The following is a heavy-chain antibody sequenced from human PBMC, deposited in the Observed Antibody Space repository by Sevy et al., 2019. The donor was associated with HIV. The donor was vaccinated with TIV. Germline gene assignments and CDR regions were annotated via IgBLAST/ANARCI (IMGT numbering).Heavy chain of an antibody. J-gene: IGHJ4*02. CDR3: ARGRGTGYSYGFHY. D-gene: IGHD5-18*01. CDR1: GFTVSSNY. V-gene: IGHV3-66*01. CDR2: IYSGGST. Sequence: GGSLRLSCAASGFTVSSNYMSWVRQAPGKGLEWVSVIYSGGSTYYADSVKGRFIISRDNSKNTLYLQMNSLRAEDTAVYYWARGRGTGYSYGFHYWGQGTLVTVSS.